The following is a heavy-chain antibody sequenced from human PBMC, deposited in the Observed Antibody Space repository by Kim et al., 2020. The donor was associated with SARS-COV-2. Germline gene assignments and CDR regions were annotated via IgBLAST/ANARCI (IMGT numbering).Heavy chain of an antibody. CDR1: GGSFSGYY. CDR2: INHSGST. CDR3: ARISGMVRG. D-gene: IGHD3-10*01. V-gene: IGHV4-34*01. Sequence: SETLSLTCAVYGGSFSGYYWSWIRQPPGKGLEWIGEINHSGSTNYNPSLKSRVTISVDTSNNQFSLKLSSVTAADTAVYYCARISGMVRGWGQGTLVTVSS. J-gene: IGHJ4*02.